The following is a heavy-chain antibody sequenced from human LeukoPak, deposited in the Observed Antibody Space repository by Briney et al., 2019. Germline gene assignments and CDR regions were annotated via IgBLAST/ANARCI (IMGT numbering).Heavy chain of an antibody. J-gene: IGHJ4*02. V-gene: IGHV4-31*03. CDR2: IYYSGST. CDR1: GGSISSGGYY. D-gene: IGHD5-18*01. CDR3: ARAGAGYGYSLFDY. Sequence: PSQTLSLTCTVSGGSISSGGYYWSWIRQPPGKGLEWIGYIYYSGSTYYNPSLKSRVTISVDTSKNQFSLKLSSVTAADTAVYYCARAGAGYGYSLFDYWGQGTLVTVSS.